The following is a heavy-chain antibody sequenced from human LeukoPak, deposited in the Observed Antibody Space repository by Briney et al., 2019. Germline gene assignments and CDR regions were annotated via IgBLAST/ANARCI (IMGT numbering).Heavy chain of an antibody. Sequence: GGSLRLSCAASGFTFSSYAMSWVRQAPGKGLEWVSAISGSGGSTYYADSVKGRFTISRDNSKNTLNLQMNSLRAEDTAVYYCAKPNRYCSGGSCYLSWGQGTLVTVSS. V-gene: IGHV3-23*01. J-gene: IGHJ4*02. CDR1: GFTFSSYA. CDR3: AKPNRYCSGGSCYLS. CDR2: ISGSGGST. D-gene: IGHD2-15*01.